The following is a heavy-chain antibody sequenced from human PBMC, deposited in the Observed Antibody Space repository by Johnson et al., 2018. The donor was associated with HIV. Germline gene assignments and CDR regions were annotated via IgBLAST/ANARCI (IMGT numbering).Heavy chain of an antibody. CDR3: AKWTRDGYNYVHAFDI. CDR1: GFTFSSYG. Sequence: VQLVESGGGVVQPGGSLRLSCAASGFTFSSYGMHWVRQAPGKGLEWVAFIRYDGSNKYYADSVKGRLTISRDNSKNTLSLQMNSLRAEDTAVYYCAKWTRDGYNYVHAFDIWGQGTMVTVSS. CDR2: IRYDGSNK. V-gene: IGHV3-30*02. D-gene: IGHD5-24*01. J-gene: IGHJ3*02.